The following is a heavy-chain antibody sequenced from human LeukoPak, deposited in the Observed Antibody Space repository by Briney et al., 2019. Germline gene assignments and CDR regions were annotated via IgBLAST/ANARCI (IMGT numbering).Heavy chain of an antibody. CDR2: IYPGDSDT. CDR1: GYSVTSYW. V-gene: IGHV5-51*01. J-gene: IGHJ3*02. D-gene: IGHD1-26*01. Sequence: GESLKISCTGSGYSVTSYWIGWVRQMPGKGLEWMGIIYPGDSDTRYSPSFQGQVTISADKSISTAYLQWSSLRASDTAMYYCARRVAGSYHDAFDIWGQGTMVTVSS. CDR3: ARRVAGSYHDAFDI.